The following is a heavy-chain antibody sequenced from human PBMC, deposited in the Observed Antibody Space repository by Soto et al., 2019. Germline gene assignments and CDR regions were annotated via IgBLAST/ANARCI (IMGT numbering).Heavy chain of an antibody. V-gene: IGHV4-34*01. CDR2: INHSGST. J-gene: IGHJ4*02. Sequence: QVQLQQWGAGLLKPSETLSLTCAVYGGSFSGYYWSWIRQPPGKGLEWIGEINHSGSTNYNPSLKSRVTISVDTSKNQFSLKLSSVTAADTAVYYCARVGPLRYFDWLPNYFDYWGQGTLVTVSS. D-gene: IGHD3-9*01. CDR3: ARVGPLRYFDWLPNYFDY. CDR1: GGSFSGYY.